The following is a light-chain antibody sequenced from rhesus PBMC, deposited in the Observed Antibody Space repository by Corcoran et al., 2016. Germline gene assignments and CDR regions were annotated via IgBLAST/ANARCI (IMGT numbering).Light chain of an antibody. CDR3: QQHHSPPLT. Sequence: DIQMTQSPSSLAASVGDSVTITCRASQTISTDLSWYQQKPGKVPKLLVYAASTFQSGGPSRFSGNGSWTDFTLTISSLQPQDFASYYCQQHHSPPLTFGGGTKVELK. J-gene: IGKJ4*01. CDR2: AAS. CDR1: QTISTD. V-gene: IGKV1-44*03.